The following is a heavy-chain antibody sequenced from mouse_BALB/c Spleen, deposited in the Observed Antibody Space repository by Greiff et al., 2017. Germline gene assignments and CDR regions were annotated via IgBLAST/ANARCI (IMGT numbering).Heavy chain of an antibody. Sequence: EVNVVESGGGLVKPGGSLKLSCAASGFTFSSYAMSWVRQSPEKRLEWVAEISSGGSYTYYPDTVTGRFTISRDNAKNTLYLEMSSLRSEDTAMYYCARSYDYDGYYAMDYWGQGTSVTVSS. V-gene: IGHV5-9-4*01. CDR2: ISSGGSYT. CDR3: ARSYDYDGYYAMDY. CDR1: GFTFSSYA. J-gene: IGHJ4*01. D-gene: IGHD2-4*01.